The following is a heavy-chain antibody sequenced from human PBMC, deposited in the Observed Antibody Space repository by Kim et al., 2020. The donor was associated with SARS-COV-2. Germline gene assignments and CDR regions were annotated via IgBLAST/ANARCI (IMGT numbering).Heavy chain of an antibody. D-gene: IGHD3-3*01. CDR2: ISGSGGST. CDR3: AGGITIFGVVIIPDYYYYYMDV. J-gene: IGHJ6*03. CDR1: GFTFSSYA. Sequence: GGSLRLSCAASGFTFSSYAMSWVRQAPGKGLEWVSAISGSGGSTYYADSVKGRFTISRDNSKNTLYLQMNSLRAEDTAVYYCAGGITIFGVVIIPDYYYYYMDVWGKGTTVTGSS. V-gene: IGHV3-23*01.